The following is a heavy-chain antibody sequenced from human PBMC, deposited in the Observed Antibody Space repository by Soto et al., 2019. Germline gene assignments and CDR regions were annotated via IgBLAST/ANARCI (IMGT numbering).Heavy chain of an antibody. CDR2: VSIGGST. Sequence: GGSLRLSCAASGFTFSSYAMGWVRQGPGKGLEWVAVVSIGGSTHYADSVRGRFTISRDNSKNTLSLQMNSLTAEDTAVYFCARRRGAGGHFDYWGQGALVTVSS. V-gene: IGHV3-23*01. D-gene: IGHD2-15*01. CDR3: ARRRGAGGHFDY. CDR1: GFTFSSYA. J-gene: IGHJ4*02.